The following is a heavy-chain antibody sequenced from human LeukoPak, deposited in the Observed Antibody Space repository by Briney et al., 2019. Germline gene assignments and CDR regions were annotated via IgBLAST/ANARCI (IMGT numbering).Heavy chain of an antibody. CDR2: IYYSGST. J-gene: IGHJ4*02. CDR3: ARTKERYNWNYGGGFDY. CDR1: GGSFSGYY. V-gene: IGHV4-34*01. D-gene: IGHD1-7*01. Sequence: SETLSLTCAVYGGSFSGYYWSWIRQPPGKGLEWIGSIYYSGSTYYNPSLKSRVTISVDTSKNQFSLKLSSVTAADTAVYYCARTKERYNWNYGGGFDYWGQGTLVTVSS.